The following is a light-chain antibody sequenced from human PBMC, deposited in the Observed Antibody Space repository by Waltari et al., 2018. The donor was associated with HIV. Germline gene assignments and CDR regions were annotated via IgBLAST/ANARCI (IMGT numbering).Light chain of an antibody. CDR1: SSDVGGYNF. CDR3: ESYTSTSVWV. V-gene: IGLV2-14*03. CDR2: DVT. J-gene: IGLJ3*02. Sequence: TGSSSDVGGYNFVSWYQQHPGKAPRVLIYDVTTRPSGVSDRFSGSRSGDTASLTISGLQPEDEADYYCESYTSTSVWVFGGGTRLTVL.